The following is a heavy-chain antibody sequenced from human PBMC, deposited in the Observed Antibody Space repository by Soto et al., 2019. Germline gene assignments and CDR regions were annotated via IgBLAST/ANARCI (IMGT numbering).Heavy chain of an antibody. CDR3: ARRLYGDYYY. CDR1: GYSFTTSG. Sequence: QAQLVQSGAEVKEPGASVKVSCKASGYSFTTSGITWVRQAPGQGLEWMGWISTYNGNTNYAQKLQDRVTLTTDTSTSTAYMELRSLRSDDTAVYYWARRLYGDYYYWCQGTLVTVSS. D-gene: IGHD4-17*01. V-gene: IGHV1-18*01. CDR2: ISTYNGNT. J-gene: IGHJ4*02.